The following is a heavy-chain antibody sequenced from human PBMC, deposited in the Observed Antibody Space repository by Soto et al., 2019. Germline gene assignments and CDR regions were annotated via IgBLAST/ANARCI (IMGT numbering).Heavy chain of an antibody. CDR3: AGDTRISPHYYYYYYMDV. CDR2: IIPILGIA. Sequence: ASVKVSCKASGGTFSSYTISWVRQAPGQGLEWMGRIIPILGIANYAQKFQGRVTITADKSTSTAYMELSSLRSEDTAVYYCAGDTRISPHYYYYYYMDVWGKGTTVTVSS. J-gene: IGHJ6*03. V-gene: IGHV1-69*02. CDR1: GGTFSSYT.